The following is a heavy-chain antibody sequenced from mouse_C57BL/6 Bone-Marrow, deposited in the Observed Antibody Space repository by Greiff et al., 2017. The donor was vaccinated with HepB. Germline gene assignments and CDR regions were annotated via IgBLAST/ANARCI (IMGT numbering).Heavy chain of an antibody. J-gene: IGHJ4*01. CDR1: GYTFTSYW. CDR3: AHGDHYAMDY. Sequence: VLLLQSGAELAKPGASLKLSCKASGYTFTSYWMSWVKQSPGQGLEWIGYINPSSGYTKYNQKFKDKSTLTADKSSSTAYMQLSSLTYEDSAVYCCAHGDHYAMDYWGQGTSVTVSS. D-gene: IGHD2-13*01. V-gene: IGHV1-7*01. CDR2: INPSSGYT.